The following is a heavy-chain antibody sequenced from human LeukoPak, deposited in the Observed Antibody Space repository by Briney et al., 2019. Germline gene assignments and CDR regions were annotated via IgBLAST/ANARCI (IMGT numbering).Heavy chain of an antibody. CDR1: GFTFSSYG. D-gene: IGHD6-13*01. Sequence: SGGSLRRSCAASGFTFSSYGMHWVRQAPGKGLEWVAVIWYDGSNKYYADSVKGRFTISSDNSKNTLYLQMNSLRAEDTAVYYCAKADSSSWYYYYYYYGMDVWGQGTTVTVSS. V-gene: IGHV3-30*02. CDR3: AKADSSSWYYYYYYYGMDV. J-gene: IGHJ6*02. CDR2: IWYDGSNK.